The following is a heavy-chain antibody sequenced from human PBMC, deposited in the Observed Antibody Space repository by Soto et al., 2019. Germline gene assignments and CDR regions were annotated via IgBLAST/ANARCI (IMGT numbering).Heavy chain of an antibody. CDR3: ARDPGGSSGWYRHYYYGMDV. CDR2: ISSSSSYI. V-gene: IGHV3-21*01. CDR1: GFTFSSYS. J-gene: IGHJ6*02. Sequence: GGSLRLSCAASGFTFSSYSMNWVRQAPGKXLEWVSSISSSSSYIYYADSVKGRFTISRDNAKNSLYLQMNSLRAEDTAVYYCARDPGGSSGWYRHYYYGMDVWGQGATVTVSS. D-gene: IGHD6-19*01.